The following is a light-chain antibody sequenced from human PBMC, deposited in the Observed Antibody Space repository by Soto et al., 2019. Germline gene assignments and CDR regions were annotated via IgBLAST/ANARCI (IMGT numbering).Light chain of an antibody. Sequence: DIQMTQSPSSLSASVGDRVTITCRASQSISSYLNWYQQKPWKAPKLLIYAASSLQSGVPSRFSGSGSGTDFTLTISSLQPEDFATYYCQQSYSTAWVTFGGGTKVEIK. V-gene: IGKV1-39*01. CDR3: QQSYSTAWVT. CDR2: AAS. J-gene: IGKJ4*01. CDR1: QSISSY.